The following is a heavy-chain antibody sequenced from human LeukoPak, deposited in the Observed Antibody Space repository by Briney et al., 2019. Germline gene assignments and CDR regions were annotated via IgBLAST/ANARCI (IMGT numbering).Heavy chain of an antibody. J-gene: IGHJ4*02. V-gene: IGHV3-15*01. D-gene: IGHD2-15*01. CDR1: GFTFSNTW. CDR2: IKSKTDGGTT. CDR3: TSEGFSNLDY. Sequence: PGGSLRLSCAASGFTFSNTWMSWVRQAPGKGLEWVGRIKSKTDGGTTDYAAPVKGRFTISRDDSKNTLYLQMSSLRTEDTAAYYCTSEGFSNLDYWGQGTLVTVSS.